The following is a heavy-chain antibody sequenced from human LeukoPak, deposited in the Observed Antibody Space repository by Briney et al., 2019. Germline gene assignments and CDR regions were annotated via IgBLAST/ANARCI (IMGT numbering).Heavy chain of an antibody. CDR1: GYTFPSYG. D-gene: IGHD3-10*01. Sequence: ASVEVSCKASGYTFPSYGITWVRQAPGQGLEWMGWISAYNGNRNYAQKLQGRVTMTTDTSTSTAYMELRSLRSGDTAVYYCARIPGWFGEPSYYFDYWGQGTLVTVSS. J-gene: IGHJ4*02. CDR2: ISAYNGNR. V-gene: IGHV1-18*01. CDR3: ARIPGWFGEPSYYFDY.